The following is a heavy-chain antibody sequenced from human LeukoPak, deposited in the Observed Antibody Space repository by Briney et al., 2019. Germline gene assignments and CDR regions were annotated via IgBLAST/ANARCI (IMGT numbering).Heavy chain of an antibody. J-gene: IGHJ3*01. CDR1: GFTFSNAW. D-gene: IGHD3-9*01. CDR2: IKQDATEI. V-gene: IGHV3-7*05. Sequence: GGSLRLSCEVSGFTFSNAWMSWVRQAPGKGLEWVANIKQDATEIYYVDSVKGRFTISRDNAKNALYLQMNSLRAEDTAVYYCASPYPQLTGTSAFDVWGQGTVVTVSS. CDR3: ASPYPQLTGTSAFDV.